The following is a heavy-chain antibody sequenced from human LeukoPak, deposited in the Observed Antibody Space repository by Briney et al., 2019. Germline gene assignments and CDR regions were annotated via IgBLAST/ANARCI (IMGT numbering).Heavy chain of an antibody. CDR1: GYTFTGYY. J-gene: IGHJ3*02. CDR3: ARVGAGSGWSQGNDAFDI. CDR2: INPNSGGT. D-gene: IGHD6-19*01. V-gene: IGHV1-2*02. Sequence: GASVKVSCKASGYTFTGYYMHWVRQAPGQGLEWMGWINPNSGGTNYAQKFQGRVTMTRDTSISTAYMELSRLRSDDTAAYYCARVGAGSGWSQGNDAFDIWGQGTMVTVSS.